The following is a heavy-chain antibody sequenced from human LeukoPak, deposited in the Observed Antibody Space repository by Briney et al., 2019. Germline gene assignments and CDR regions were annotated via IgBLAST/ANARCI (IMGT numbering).Heavy chain of an antibody. Sequence: GGSLRLSCAASGFILSNYRMNWVRQAPGKGLEWVLSISSGSGYMYYADSVKGRFTISRDNAKNSMYLQMNSLRAEDTAIYYCARAGLYAGSGLDFWGQGTLVTVSS. V-gene: IGHV3-21*01. CDR1: GFILSNYR. J-gene: IGHJ4*02. CDR2: ISSGSGYM. CDR3: ARAGLYAGSGLDF. D-gene: IGHD2-8*01.